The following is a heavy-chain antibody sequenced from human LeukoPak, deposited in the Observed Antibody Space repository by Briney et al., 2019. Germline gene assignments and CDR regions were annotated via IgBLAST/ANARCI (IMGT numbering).Heavy chain of an antibody. J-gene: IGHJ6*02. CDR3: AKDFYDFWSGNYGDDYYYGMDV. CDR2: ISYDGRKK. D-gene: IGHD3-3*01. CDR1: GFIFSNNG. Sequence: GGSLRLSCEVSGFIFSNNGMHWVRQAPGKGLEWVAVISYDGRKKYYRDSVKGRFSISRDNSKKTLYLQMNSLRAEDTAVYYCAKDFYDFWSGNYGDDYYYGMDVWGQGTTVTVS. V-gene: IGHV3-30*18.